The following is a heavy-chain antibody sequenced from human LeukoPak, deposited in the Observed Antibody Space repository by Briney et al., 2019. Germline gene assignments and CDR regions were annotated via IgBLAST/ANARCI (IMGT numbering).Heavy chain of an antibody. CDR2: ISYDGSNK. Sequence: PGRSLRLSCAATGFTFSSYAMHWVRQAPGKGLEWVAVISYDGSNKYYADSVKGRFTISRDNSKNTLYLQMNSLRAVDTAVYYCARASPRLPRYCSGGSCYRPGDCWGQGTLVTVSS. CDR1: GFTFSSYA. V-gene: IGHV3-30-3*01. CDR3: ARASPRLPRYCSGGSCYRPGDC. D-gene: IGHD2-15*01. J-gene: IGHJ4*02.